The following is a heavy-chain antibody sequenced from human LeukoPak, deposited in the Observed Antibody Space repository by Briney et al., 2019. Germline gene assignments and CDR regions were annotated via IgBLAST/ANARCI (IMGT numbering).Heavy chain of an antibody. Sequence: PSRTLALTCTVSGGSISSGSYYWSWIRQPAGKGLEWIGRIYTSGSTNYKPSLKSRVTISVDTSKTQFALKLSAVTAADTAVYYCASRHCSSTSCFNNWGQGTLVTVSS. CDR3: ASRHCSSTSCFNN. CDR1: GGSISSGSYY. D-gene: IGHD2-2*01. J-gene: IGHJ4*02. CDR2: IYTSGST. V-gene: IGHV4-61*02.